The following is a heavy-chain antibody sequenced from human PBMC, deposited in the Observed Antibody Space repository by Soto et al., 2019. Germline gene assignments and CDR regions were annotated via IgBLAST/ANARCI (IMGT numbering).Heavy chain of an antibody. CDR2: ISYDGSNK. V-gene: IGHV3-30*18. CDR1: GFTFSSYG. Sequence: GGSLRLSCAASGFTFSSYGMHWVRQAPGKGLEWVAVISYDGSNKYYADSVKGRFTISRDNSKNTLYLQMNSLRAEDTAVYYCAKAGSKRYYYYYGMDVWGQGTTVTVSS. D-gene: IGHD4-4*01. CDR3: AKAGSKRYYYYYGMDV. J-gene: IGHJ6*02.